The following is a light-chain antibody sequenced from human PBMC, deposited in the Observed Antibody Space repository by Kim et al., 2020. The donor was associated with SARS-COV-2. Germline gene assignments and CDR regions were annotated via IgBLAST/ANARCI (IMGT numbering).Light chain of an antibody. CDR3: QEYGGA. CDR1: QTVRSDY. V-gene: IGKV3-20*01. J-gene: IGKJ4*01. Sequence: LSWSPGERATLSCRASQTVRSDYLVWYQQKPGQAPRLLIYGASTRATGIPDRFSGSGSGTDFTLTIGRLEPEDSAVYYCQEYGGAFGGGTKVDIK. CDR2: GAS.